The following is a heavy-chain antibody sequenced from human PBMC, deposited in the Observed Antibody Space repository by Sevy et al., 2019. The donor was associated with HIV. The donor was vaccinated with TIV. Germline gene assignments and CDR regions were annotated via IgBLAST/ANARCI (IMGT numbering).Heavy chain of an antibody. Sequence: GSLRLSCAASGFTFSSYWMSWVRQAPGKGLERVANIKQDGTEKYYVDSEKSRFTISRDNAKNSLYLQMNSLRAEYTAVYYCARRYYDSSGYYFSRDAFAIWGQGTMVTDSS. CDR1: GFTFSSYW. D-gene: IGHD3-22*01. V-gene: IGHV3-7*01. J-gene: IGHJ3*02. CDR2: IKQDGTEK. CDR3: ARRYYDSSGYYFSRDAFAI.